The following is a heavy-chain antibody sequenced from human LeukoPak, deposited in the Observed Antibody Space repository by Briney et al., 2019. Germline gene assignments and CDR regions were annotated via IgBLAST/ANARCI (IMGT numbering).Heavy chain of an antibody. CDR3: ATYTIAAGGYYYYGMDV. Sequence: SETLSLTCTVSGGSISSYYWNWLRQPPGKGLERIGYISYSGNTNYNPSLKSRVPISVDTSKNQFSLKLSSVTAAETAVYFCATYTIAAGGYYYYGMDVWGQGTTVTVSS. CDR1: GGSISSYY. D-gene: IGHD6-13*01. CDR2: ISYSGNT. J-gene: IGHJ6*02. V-gene: IGHV4-59*08.